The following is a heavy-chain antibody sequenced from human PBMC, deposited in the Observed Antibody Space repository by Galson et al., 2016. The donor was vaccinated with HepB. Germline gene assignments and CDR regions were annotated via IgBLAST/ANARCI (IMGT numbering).Heavy chain of an antibody. V-gene: IGHV3-23*01. J-gene: IGHJ4*02. CDR2: ISTRRTT. CDR3: AKERLVRRIFHH. CDR1: RFVFSNFG. D-gene: IGHD1-1*01. Sequence: SLRLSCAASRFVFSNFGLSWVRQAPGKGLEWVASISTRRTTYYSDSVQGRFTISRDNSNNTLYLQMNGLRAEDTAVYYCAKERLVRRIFHHWGRGTLVTVSS.